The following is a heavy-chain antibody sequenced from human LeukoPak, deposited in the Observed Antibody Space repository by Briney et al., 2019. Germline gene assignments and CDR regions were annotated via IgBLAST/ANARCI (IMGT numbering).Heavy chain of an antibody. CDR1: GLSVSHNY. Sequence: GGSLRLSCVASGLSVSHNYINWVRQAPGKGLEWVSVSYSDMNSDIKTDYADSVRGRFTISRDNSRNTLYLQMNSLRAEDTAVYYCAKDVMTIFGVGLDYWGQGTLVTVSS. V-gene: IGHV3-53*01. D-gene: IGHD3-3*01. CDR2: SYSDMNSDIKT. CDR3: AKDVMTIFGVGLDY. J-gene: IGHJ4*02.